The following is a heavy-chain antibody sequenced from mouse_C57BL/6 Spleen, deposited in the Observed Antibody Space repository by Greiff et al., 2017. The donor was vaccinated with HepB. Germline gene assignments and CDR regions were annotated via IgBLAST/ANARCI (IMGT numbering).Heavy chain of an antibody. V-gene: IGHV2-2*01. CDR2: IWSGGST. Sequence: QVQLQQSGPGLVQPSQSLSITCTVSGFSLTSYGVHWVRQSPGKGLEWLGVIWSGGSTDYNAAFISRLSISKDNSKSQVFFKMNSLQADDTAIYYCARGRYYGSSPFAYWGQGTLVTVSA. CDR3: ARGRYYGSSPFAY. D-gene: IGHD1-1*01. CDR1: GFSLTSYG. J-gene: IGHJ3*01.